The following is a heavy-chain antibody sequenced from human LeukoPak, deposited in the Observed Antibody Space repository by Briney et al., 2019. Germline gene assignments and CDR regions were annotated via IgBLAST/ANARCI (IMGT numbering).Heavy chain of an antibody. CDR1: GGSFSGYY. J-gene: IGHJ4*02. CDR2: IYYSGST. Sequence: PSETLSLTCAVYGGSFSGYYWSWIRQPPGKGLEWIGSIYYSGSTYYNPSLKSRVTISVDTSKNQFSLKLSSVTAADTAVYYCARVGIDPPDYWGQGTLVTVSS. CDR3: ARVGIDPPDY. D-gene: IGHD1-26*01. V-gene: IGHV4-34*01.